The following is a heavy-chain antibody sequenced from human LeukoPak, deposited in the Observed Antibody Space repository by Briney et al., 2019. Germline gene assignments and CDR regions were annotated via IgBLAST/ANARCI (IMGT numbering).Heavy chain of an antibody. Sequence: GGSLRLSCAASGFTFKNYAMTWVRQAPGKGLEWVSSISGSDDSTYYADSVKGRFTISRDNSKNTLYLQMDSLRAEDTAAYYCARSPRVEWELKGDWFDPWGQGTLVTVSS. CDR3: ARSPRVEWELKGDWFDP. CDR1: GFTFKNYA. V-gene: IGHV3-23*01. CDR2: ISGSDDST. D-gene: IGHD1-26*01. J-gene: IGHJ5*02.